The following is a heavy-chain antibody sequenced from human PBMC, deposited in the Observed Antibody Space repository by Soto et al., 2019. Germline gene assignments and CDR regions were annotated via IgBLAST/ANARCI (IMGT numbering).Heavy chain of an antibody. CDR2: INHSGST. CDR3: AILPSYCSSNSCQGEGGWFDP. J-gene: IGHJ5*02. D-gene: IGHD2-2*01. V-gene: IGHV4-34*01. CDR1: GGSFSGYY. Sequence: QVQLQQWGAGLLKPSETLSLTCAVYGGSFSGYYWSWIRQPPGKGLEWIGEINHSGSTNYNPSLKSRVTISLDTSKNQFSLKLSSVTAADTAVYYCAILPSYCSSNSCQGEGGWFDPWGQGTLVTVSS.